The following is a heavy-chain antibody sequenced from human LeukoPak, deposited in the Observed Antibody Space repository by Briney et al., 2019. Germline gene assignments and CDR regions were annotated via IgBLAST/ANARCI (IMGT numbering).Heavy chain of an antibody. D-gene: IGHD2-2*01. CDR2: ISGSSSTI. CDR3: ARDFCSSTSCSMDY. CDR1: GFTFSDYS. Sequence: GGSLRLSCAASGFTFSDYSMNWVRQAPGKGLEWVSYISGSSSTIYYADSVKGRFTISRDNAKNSLYLQMSSLRDEDTAVYYCARDFCSSTSCSMDYWGQETLVTVSS. V-gene: IGHV3-48*02. J-gene: IGHJ4*02.